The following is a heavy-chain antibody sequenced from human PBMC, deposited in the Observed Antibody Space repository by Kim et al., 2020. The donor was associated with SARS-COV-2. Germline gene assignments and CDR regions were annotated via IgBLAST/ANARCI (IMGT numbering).Heavy chain of an antibody. J-gene: IGHJ6*02. CDR3: ARDCSTSCYHYGMDV. Sequence: KLQGRVTMTTDTSTSTAYMELRSLRSDDTAVYYCARDCSTSCYHYGMDVWGQGTTVTVSS. V-gene: IGHV1-18*01. D-gene: IGHD2-2*01.